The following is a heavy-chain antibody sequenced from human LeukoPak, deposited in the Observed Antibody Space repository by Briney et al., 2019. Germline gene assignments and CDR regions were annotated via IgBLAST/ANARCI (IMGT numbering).Heavy chain of an antibody. V-gene: IGHV3-23*01. CDR2: ISGSGGST. CDR1: GFTFSTYA. J-gene: IGHJ3*02. D-gene: IGHD5-18*01. Sequence: GGSLRLSCAASGFTFSTYAMSWVRQAPGKGLEWVSAISGSGGSTYYADSVKGRFTISRDNAKNSLYLQMNSLRAEDTAVYYCARGRIQLWYHGAFDIWGQGTMVTVSS. CDR3: ARGRIQLWYHGAFDI.